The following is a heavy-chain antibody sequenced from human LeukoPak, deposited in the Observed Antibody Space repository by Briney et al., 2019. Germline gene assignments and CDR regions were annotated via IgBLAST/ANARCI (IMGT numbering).Heavy chain of an antibody. V-gene: IGHV4-39*07. D-gene: IGHD1-7*01. CDR1: GGSISIITYY. CDR3: ARLYGNYQNYFDY. CDR2: MYYRGNT. J-gene: IGHJ4*02. Sequence: PSETLSLTCTVSGGSISIITYYWGWIRQPPGKGLEWVGHMYYRGNTFYNPSLKSRVTISVDTSKNQFSLKLRSVTAADTAVYYCARLYGNYQNYFDYWGQGTLVTVSS.